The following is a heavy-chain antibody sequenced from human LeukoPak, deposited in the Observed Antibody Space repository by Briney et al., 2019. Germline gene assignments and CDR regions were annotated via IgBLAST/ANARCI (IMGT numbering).Heavy chain of an antibody. Sequence: GRSLRLSCAASGFTFSSYAMHWVRQAPGKGLEWVAVISYDGSNKYYADSVKGRFTISRDNSKNTLYLQMNSLRAEDTAVYYCARDGGSGYYYSFDYWGRGTLVTVSS. CDR1: GFTFSSYA. V-gene: IGHV3-30-3*01. CDR2: ISYDGSNK. J-gene: IGHJ4*02. D-gene: IGHD3-22*01. CDR3: ARDGGSGYYYSFDY.